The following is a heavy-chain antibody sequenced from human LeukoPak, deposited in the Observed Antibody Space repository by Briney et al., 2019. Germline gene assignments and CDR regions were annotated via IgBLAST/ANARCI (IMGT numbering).Heavy chain of an antibody. Sequence: GSLRLSCAASGFDFSSNWMHWVRHAPGQGLVWVSRIKGDGISTNYADSVKGRFTISRDITKNTLYLQMNSLRAEDTGVYYCAKDHYWSIDYWGRGTLVTVSS. CDR3: AKDHYWSIDY. D-gene: IGHD3-3*01. CDR2: IKGDGIST. J-gene: IGHJ4*02. CDR1: GFDFSSNW. V-gene: IGHV3-74*01.